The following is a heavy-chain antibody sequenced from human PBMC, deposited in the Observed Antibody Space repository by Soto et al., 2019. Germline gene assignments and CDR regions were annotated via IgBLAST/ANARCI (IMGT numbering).Heavy chain of an antibody. D-gene: IGHD6-6*01. CDR1: GGSISSYY. CDR2: IYYSGST. CDR3: ARESSSSQYYYYYKDV. Sequence: PSETLSLTCTVSGGSISSYYWSWIRQPPGKGLEWIGYIYYSGSTNYNPSLKSRVTISVDTSKNQFSLKLSSVTAADTAVYYCARESSSSQYYYYYKDVWGKGTTVTVSS. J-gene: IGHJ6*03. V-gene: IGHV4-59*01.